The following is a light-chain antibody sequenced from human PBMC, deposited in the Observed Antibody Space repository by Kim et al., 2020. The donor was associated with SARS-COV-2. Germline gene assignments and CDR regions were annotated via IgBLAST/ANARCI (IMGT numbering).Light chain of an antibody. CDR1: QSVGSD. CDR2: GAS. V-gene: IGKV3-15*01. J-gene: IGKJ4*01. CDR3: QQYSNWPPLT. Sequence: SPGERATLSCRASQSVGSDLAWYQQKPGPAPRLLIFGASSRATGIPARFSGSGSGTEFTLTISSLQSEDFAVYYCQQYSNWPPLTFGGGTKVDIK.